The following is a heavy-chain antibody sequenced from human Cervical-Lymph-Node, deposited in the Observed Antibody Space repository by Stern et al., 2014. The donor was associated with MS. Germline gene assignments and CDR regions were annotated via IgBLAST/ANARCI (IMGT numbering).Heavy chain of an antibody. V-gene: IGHV3-53*01. J-gene: IGHJ5*01. Sequence: EVHLVESGGGLIQPGGSLRLSCVVSGFTVSTNYMHWVRQAPGKGLEWVSVIYRSGTTYYADSVKGRFAISRDDSKTTLFLQMNSLTADDTAMYYCATGDSSGWLDFWGLGTLVTVSS. CDR3: ATGDSSGWLDF. CDR2: IYRSGTT. CDR1: GFTVSTNY. D-gene: IGHD6-19*01.